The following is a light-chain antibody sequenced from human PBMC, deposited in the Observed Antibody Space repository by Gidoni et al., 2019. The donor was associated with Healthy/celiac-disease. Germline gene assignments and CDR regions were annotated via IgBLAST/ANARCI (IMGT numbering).Light chain of an antibody. CDR2: DAS. Sequence: EIVLTQSPATLSLSPGERASQSVSSYLAWYQQKPGQAPRLLIYDASNRATGIPARFSGSGSGTDFTLTISSLEPEDFAVYYCQQRSNWPPTFXGXTKVEIK. CDR3: QQRSNWPPT. V-gene: IGKV3-11*01. CDR1: QSVSSY. J-gene: IGKJ4*01.